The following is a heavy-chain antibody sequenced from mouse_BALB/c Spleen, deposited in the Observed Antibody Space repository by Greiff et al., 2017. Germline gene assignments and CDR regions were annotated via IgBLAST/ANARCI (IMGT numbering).Heavy chain of an antibody. CDR1: GFTFNTYA. CDR3: VREGSYYAMDY. J-gene: IGHJ4*01. Sequence: EVHLVESGGGLVQPKGSLKLSCAASGFTFNTYAMHWVCQAPGKGLEWVARIRSKSNNYATYYADSVKDRFTISRDDSQSMLYLQMNNLKTEDTAMYYCVREGSYYAMDYWGQGTSVTVSS. CDR2: IRSKSNNYAT. V-gene: IGHV10-3*03.